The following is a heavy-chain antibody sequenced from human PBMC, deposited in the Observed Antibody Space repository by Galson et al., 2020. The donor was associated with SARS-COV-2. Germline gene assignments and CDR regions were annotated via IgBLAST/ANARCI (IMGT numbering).Heavy chain of an antibody. CDR2: ISMSGITI. CDR3: ATGDVWFES. CDR1: GLTFSNTE. J-gene: IGHJ5*01. V-gene: IGHV3-48*03. Sequence: GGSLRLSCAASGLTFSNTEMNWVRQAPGKGLEWLSYISMSGITIYYADSVKGRFTISRDNAENSLYLQMNSLRAEDTGIYYCATGDVWFESWGQGTLVTVSS. D-gene: IGHD7-27*01.